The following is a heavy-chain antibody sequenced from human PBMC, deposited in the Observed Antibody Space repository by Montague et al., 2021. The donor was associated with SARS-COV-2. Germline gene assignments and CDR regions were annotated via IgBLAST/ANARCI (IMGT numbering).Heavy chain of an antibody. CDR3: ARIPVGSKYYFDF. CDR2: TYYRSKWYN. Sequence: CAISGDSVASNIATWSWIRQSPSRGLEWLGMTYYRSKWYNDYAESVKSRITIDPDTSKHQFSLHLNSVTPEDTVVYYCARIPVGSKYYFDFWGQGTLVTVSA. D-gene: IGHD2-2*01. CDR1: GDSVASNIAT. J-gene: IGHJ4*02. V-gene: IGHV6-1*01.